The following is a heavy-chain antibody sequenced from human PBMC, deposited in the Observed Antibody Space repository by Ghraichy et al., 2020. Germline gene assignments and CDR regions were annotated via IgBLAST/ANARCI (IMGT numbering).Heavy chain of an antibody. CDR3: ARDELEWNDAFDI. CDR2: IKQDGSEK. D-gene: IGHD3-3*01. J-gene: IGHJ3*02. CDR1: GFTFSSYW. V-gene: IGHV3-7*01. Sequence: GGSLRLSCAASGFTFSSYWMSWVRQAPGKGLEWVANIKQDGSEKYYVDSVKGRFTISRDNAKNSLYLQMNSLRAEDTAVYYCARDELEWNDAFDIWGQGTMVTVSS.